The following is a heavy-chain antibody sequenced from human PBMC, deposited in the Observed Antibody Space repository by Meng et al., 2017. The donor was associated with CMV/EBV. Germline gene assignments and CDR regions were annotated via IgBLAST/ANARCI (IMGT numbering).Heavy chain of an antibody. CDR1: GFTFSSYA. CDR2: ISYDGSNN. J-gene: IGHJ4*02. V-gene: IGHV3-30*04. Sequence: SCAAYGFTFSSYAMHWVRQAPGKGLEWVTVISYDGSNNYYADSVKGRFTISRDNSKNTLYLQMNSLRAGDTAVYYCARGLSGSYFDYWGQGTLVTVSS. CDR3: ARGLSGSYFDY. D-gene: IGHD1-26*01.